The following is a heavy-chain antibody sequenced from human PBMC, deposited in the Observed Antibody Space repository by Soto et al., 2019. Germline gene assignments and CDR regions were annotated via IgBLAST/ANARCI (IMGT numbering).Heavy chain of an antibody. Sequence: ASVKVSCKASGYTFTRYAMHWVRQAPGQGLEWMGWINTGNGNTHYSQKFQGRVTFTRDASATTAYMELSSLTSEDTAVYYCARNVDWFDPWGQGTLVTVSS. CDR2: INTGNGNT. J-gene: IGHJ5*02. CDR1: GYTFTRYA. V-gene: IGHV1-3*04. D-gene: IGHD2-21*01. CDR3: ARNVDWFDP.